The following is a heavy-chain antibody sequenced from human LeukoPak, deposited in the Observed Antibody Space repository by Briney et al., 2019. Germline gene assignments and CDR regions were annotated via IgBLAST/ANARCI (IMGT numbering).Heavy chain of an antibody. Sequence: SETLSLTCTVSGGSISSYYWSWIRQPPGKGLEWIGYIYYSGSTNYNPSLKSRVTISVDTSKNQFSLKLSSVTAADTAVYYCARERSSSGWYRVYAFDIWGQGTMVTVSS. J-gene: IGHJ3*02. CDR2: IYYSGST. V-gene: IGHV4-59*01. CDR3: ARERSSSGWYRVYAFDI. D-gene: IGHD6-19*01. CDR1: GGSISSYY.